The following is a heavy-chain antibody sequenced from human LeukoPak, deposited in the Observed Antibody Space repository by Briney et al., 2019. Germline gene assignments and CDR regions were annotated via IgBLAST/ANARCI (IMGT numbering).Heavy chain of an antibody. CDR1: GGTFISYA. D-gene: IGHD1-20*01. CDR2: IIPIFGTA. Sequence: SVKVSCKASGGTFISYAISWVRQAPGQGLEWMGGIIPIFGTANYAQKFQGRVTITTDESTSTAYMELSSLRSEDTAVYYCARVGIHYNWNFMDVWGKGTTVTVSS. J-gene: IGHJ6*03. CDR3: ARVGIHYNWNFMDV. V-gene: IGHV1-69*05.